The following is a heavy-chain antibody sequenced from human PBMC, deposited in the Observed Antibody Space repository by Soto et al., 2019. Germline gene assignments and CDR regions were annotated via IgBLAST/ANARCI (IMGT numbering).Heavy chain of an antibody. CDR3: TRKILTSYYDFWSGYSPFDY. Sequence: EVQLVESGGGLVKPGRSLRLSCTASGFTFGDYAMSWFRQAPGKGLEWVGFIRSKAYGGTTEYAASVKGRFTISRDASNSIAYLQMNSLKTEDTAVYYCTRKILTSYYDFWSGYSPFDYWGQGTLVTVSS. J-gene: IGHJ4*02. CDR2: IRSKAYGGTT. D-gene: IGHD3-3*01. V-gene: IGHV3-49*05. CDR1: GFTFGDYA.